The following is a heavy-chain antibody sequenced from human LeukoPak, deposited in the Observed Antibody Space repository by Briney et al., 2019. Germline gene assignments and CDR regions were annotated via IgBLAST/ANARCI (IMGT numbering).Heavy chain of an antibody. CDR1: GYTFTSYG. J-gene: IGHJ5*02. D-gene: IGHD3-10*01. CDR3: ARTQRITMVRGVNWFDP. V-gene: IGHV1-18*01. CDR2: ISAYNGNT. Sequence: ASVKVSCKASGYTFTSYGISWVRQASGQGLEWMGWISAYNGNTNYAQKLQGRVTMTTDTSTSTAYMELRSLRSDDTAVYYCARTQRITMVRGVNWFDPWGQGTLVTVSS.